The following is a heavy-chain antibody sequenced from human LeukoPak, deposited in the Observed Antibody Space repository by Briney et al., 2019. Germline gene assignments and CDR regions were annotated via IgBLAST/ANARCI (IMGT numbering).Heavy chain of an antibody. CDR3: ARDESPSYCAGNCLMDYFDY. D-gene: IGHD2-21*01. Sequence: PGGSLRLSCGASGFTFGSYWMSWVRQAPGKGLEWVANIKQDGSEKYYVDSVEGRFTISRDNGKNSLYLQMNSLRAEDTAVYYCARDESPSYCAGNCLMDYFDYWGQGTLVTVSS. V-gene: IGHV3-7*05. CDR2: IKQDGSEK. J-gene: IGHJ4*02. CDR1: GFTFGSYW.